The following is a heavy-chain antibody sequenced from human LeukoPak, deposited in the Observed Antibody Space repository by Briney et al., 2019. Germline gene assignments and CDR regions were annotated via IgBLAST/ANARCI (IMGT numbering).Heavy chain of an antibody. CDR3: ATGDPYSFDY. V-gene: IGHV1-18*01. CDR2: ISTYNGHT. CDR1: GYTSTTYG. D-gene: IGHD4-17*01. Sequence: GASVKVSCKAFGYTSTTYGISWVRQAPGQGLEYMGWISTYNGHTNYAQKFQDRVTMTAETSTNTGYMELRSLRSDDTAVYYCATGDPYSFDYWGQGTLVTVAS. J-gene: IGHJ4*02.